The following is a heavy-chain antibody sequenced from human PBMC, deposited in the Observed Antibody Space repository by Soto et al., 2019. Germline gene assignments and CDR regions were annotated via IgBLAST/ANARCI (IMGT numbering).Heavy chain of an antibody. CDR3: FKGAQQGI. CDR1: GITVSNAW. Sequence: GGSLRLSCVASGITVSNAWMNWVRQAPGKGLEWVGRIRPKADGGTTDFAAPVKGRFTISRDDSKNTLYLQMNSVETADTAVYYCFKGAQQGIWGRGTLVTVS. V-gene: IGHV3-15*05. J-gene: IGHJ4*02. CDR2: IRPKADGGTT.